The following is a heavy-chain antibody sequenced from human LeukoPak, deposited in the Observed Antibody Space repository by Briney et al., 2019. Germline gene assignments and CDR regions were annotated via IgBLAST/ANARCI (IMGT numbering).Heavy chain of an antibody. CDR1: GYTFTGYY. V-gene: IGHV1-2*02. Sequence: GASVKVSCKASGYTFTGYYMHWVRQAPGQGLDWMGCINPNSGDTNYAQNFQGRVTMTRDTSISTTYMELSRLRSDDTAVYYCAARGQYASSPFDYWGRGTLVTVSS. J-gene: IGHJ4*02. D-gene: IGHD2-2*01. CDR2: INPNSGDT. CDR3: AARGQYASSPFDY.